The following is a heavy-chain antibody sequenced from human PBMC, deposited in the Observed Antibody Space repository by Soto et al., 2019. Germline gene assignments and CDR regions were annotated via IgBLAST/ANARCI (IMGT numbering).Heavy chain of an antibody. V-gene: IGHV2-5*01. CDR1: GFSLTTSAFT. J-gene: IGHJ4*02. CDR2: GYE. Sequence: QITLKESGPTLVKPTQTLTLTCTVSGFSLTTSAFTLGWIRQPPGKAPEWLALGYEYSPSLQSRLTITKDTSKNQVVLTMTNMDPVDTATYYCTLREDTSRGPIYWGQGILVTVSS. CDR3: TLREDTSRGPIY. D-gene: IGHD2-15*01.